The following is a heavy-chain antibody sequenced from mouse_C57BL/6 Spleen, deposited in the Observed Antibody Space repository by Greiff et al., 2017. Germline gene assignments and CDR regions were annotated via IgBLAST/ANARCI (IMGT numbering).Heavy chain of an antibody. CDR2: IDPSDSET. CDR1: GYTFTSYW. D-gene: IGHD2-4*01. Sequence: VQLQQPGAELVRPGSSVKLSCKASGYTFTSYWMHWVKQRPIQGLDWIGNIDPSDSETHYNQKFKDKATLTVDKSSSTAYMQLSSLTSEDSAVYYCARGDYDYDEGFAYWGQGTLVTVSA. CDR3: ARGDYDYDEGFAY. V-gene: IGHV1-52*01. J-gene: IGHJ3*01.